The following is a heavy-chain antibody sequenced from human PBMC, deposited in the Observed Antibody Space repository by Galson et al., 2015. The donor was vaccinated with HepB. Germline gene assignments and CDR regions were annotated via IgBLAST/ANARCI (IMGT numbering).Heavy chain of an antibody. V-gene: IGHV3-30*18. CDR3: AKDMTGEVEMATDYYYGMDV. CDR2: ISYDGSNK. Sequence: SLRLSCAASGFTFSSYGMHWVRQAPGKGLEWVAVISYDGSNKYYADSVKGRFTISRDNSKNTLYLQMNSLRAEDTAVYYCAKDMTGEVEMATDYYYGMDVWGQGTTVTVSS. D-gene: IGHD5-24*01. J-gene: IGHJ6*02. CDR1: GFTFSSYG.